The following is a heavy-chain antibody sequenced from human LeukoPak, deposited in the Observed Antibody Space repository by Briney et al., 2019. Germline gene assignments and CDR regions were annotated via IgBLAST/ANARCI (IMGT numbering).Heavy chain of an antibody. V-gene: IGHV1-46*01. CDR2: INPSGGST. J-gene: IGHJ4*02. CDR3: ARARRYCTNGVCYGFDY. D-gene: IGHD2-8*01. Sequence: ASVKVSCKASGYTFTSYYMHWVRQAPGQGLEWMGIINPSGGSTSYAQKFQGRVTMTRDMSTSTVYMELSSLRSEDTAVYYCARARRYCTNGVCYGFDYWGQGTLVTVSS. CDR1: GYTFTSYY.